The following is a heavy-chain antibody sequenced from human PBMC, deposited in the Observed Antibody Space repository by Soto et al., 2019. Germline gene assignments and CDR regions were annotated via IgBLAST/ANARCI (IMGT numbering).Heavy chain of an antibody. CDR2: ISGSGGST. V-gene: IGHV3-23*01. D-gene: IGHD1-26*01. Sequence: PGGTLRLSCEASRFTFRSYAVSWVHQAPGKGLEWVSAISGSGGSTYYADSVKGRFTISRENSKNTLYLQMNSLRAGDTAVYYCAKAGAGSSAYYYYYGMDVWGQGTTVTVS. J-gene: IGHJ6*02. CDR3: AKAGAGSSAYYYYYGMDV. CDR1: RFTFRSYA.